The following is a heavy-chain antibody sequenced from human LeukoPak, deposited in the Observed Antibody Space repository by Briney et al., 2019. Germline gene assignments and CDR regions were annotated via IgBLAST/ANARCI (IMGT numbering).Heavy chain of an antibody. V-gene: IGHV5-51*01. CDR2: IFPGDSDT. J-gene: IGHJ5*02. CDR1: GDRFTSYW. CDR3: ARRPLHSQNWLAP. Sequence: GEFLKISCKGYGDRFTSYWVAWVRHMPGKGLELMGIIFPGDSDTRYSPSIQGQVTISVDRSISTAYLQWSSLKASDTAIYYCARRPLHSQNWLAPWGQGTLVTVSS.